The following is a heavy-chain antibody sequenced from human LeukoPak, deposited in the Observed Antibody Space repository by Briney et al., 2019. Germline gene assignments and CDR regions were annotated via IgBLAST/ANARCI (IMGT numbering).Heavy chain of an antibody. J-gene: IGHJ4*02. CDR1: GFTFNNYG. D-gene: IGHD3-3*01. Sequence: GGSLRLSCVVSGFTFNNYGMHWVRQAPGKGLDWVASIAYDGSNENYAESVKGRFTISRDNSKNTLYMQMNSLRAEDTAVYYCARPSGSVTIFGVVDYFGYWGQGSLVTVSS. CDR3: ARPSGSVTIFGVVDYFGY. V-gene: IGHV3-30*04. CDR2: IAYDGSNE.